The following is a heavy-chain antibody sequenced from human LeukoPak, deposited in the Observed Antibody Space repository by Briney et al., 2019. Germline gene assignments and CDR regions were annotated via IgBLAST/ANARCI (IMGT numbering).Heavy chain of an antibody. Sequence: PGGSLRLSCAASGFTFSNAWMNWVRQAPGKGLEWVSYISSSGSTIYYADSVKGRFTISRDNAKNSLYLQMNSLRAEDTAVYYCAKDPYYDFWSGYNDDAFDIWGQGTMVTVSS. D-gene: IGHD3-3*01. CDR3: AKDPYYDFWSGYNDDAFDI. CDR2: ISSSGSTI. J-gene: IGHJ3*02. CDR1: GFTFSNAW. V-gene: IGHV3-48*04.